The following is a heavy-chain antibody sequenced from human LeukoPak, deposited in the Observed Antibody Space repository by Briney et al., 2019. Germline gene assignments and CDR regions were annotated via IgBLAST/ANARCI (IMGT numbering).Heavy chain of an antibody. Sequence: SETLSLTCAVYGGSFSGYYWSWIRQPPGKRLEWIGEINHSGSTNYNPSLKCRVTISVDTSKNQFSLKLSSVTAADTAVYYCARGQTFYGMDVWGKGTTVTVSS. V-gene: IGHV4-34*01. CDR1: GGSFSGYY. CDR2: INHSGST. J-gene: IGHJ6*04. CDR3: ARGQTFYGMDV.